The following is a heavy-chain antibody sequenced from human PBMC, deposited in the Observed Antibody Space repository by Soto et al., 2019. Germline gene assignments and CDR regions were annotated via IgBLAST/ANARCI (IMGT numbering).Heavy chain of an antibody. V-gene: IGHV3-23*01. J-gene: IGHJ5*02. CDR2: ISGSGGST. CDR3: AKEGAGVLRYFDWSAKTNNWFDP. CDR1: GFTFSSYA. D-gene: IGHD3-9*01. Sequence: PGGSLRLSCAASGFTFSSYAMSWVRQAPGKGLEWVSAISGSGGSTYYADSVKGRFTISRDNSKNTLYLQMNSLRAEDTAVYYCAKEGAGVLRYFDWSAKTNNWFDPWGQGTLVTVSS.